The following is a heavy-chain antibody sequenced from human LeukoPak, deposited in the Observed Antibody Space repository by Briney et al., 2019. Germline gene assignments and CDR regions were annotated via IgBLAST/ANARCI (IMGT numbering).Heavy chain of an antibody. D-gene: IGHD6-19*01. CDR3: AKGGYSAWDTFDY. J-gene: IGHJ4*02. V-gene: IGHV3-23*01. CDR1: GFTFSSYA. Sequence: GGSLRLSCAASGFTFSSYAINWVRQAPGKGLEWVSTISGSGVSTYFADSVKGRFTISRDNSKNTMYLQMDSLRVEDTAVYYCAKGGYSAWDTFDYWGQGTQVAVSS. CDR2: ISGSGVST.